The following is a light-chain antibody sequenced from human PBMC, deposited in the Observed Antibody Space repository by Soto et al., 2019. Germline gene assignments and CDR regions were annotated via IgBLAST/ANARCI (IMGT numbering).Light chain of an antibody. CDR1: QSISSW. CDR2: DAS. J-gene: IGKJ1*01. Sequence: DIQMTQSPSTLSASVGDRVTITCRASQSISSWLAWYQQKPGKAPKLLIYDASSLESGVPSRFSGSGSGTEFTLTISSLXXXXXXXYYCQQYNSYSPRTFGQGTKVEIK. V-gene: IGKV1-5*01. CDR3: QQYNSYSPRT.